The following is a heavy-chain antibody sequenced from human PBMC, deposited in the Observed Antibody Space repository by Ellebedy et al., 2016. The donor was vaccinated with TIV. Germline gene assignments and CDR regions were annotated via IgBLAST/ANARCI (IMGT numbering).Heavy chain of an antibody. V-gene: IGHV3-7*01. CDR3: ARRGAYGDYAVQVNPWLDS. Sequence: GESLKISCAASGFSFRSYWMTWVRQAPGKGLEWVANIYQDGSERLYLDSVKGRFTVSRDNAKNSLYLQMNSLRAEDTAVYFCARRGAYGDYAVQVNPWLDSWGQGTLVTVSS. J-gene: IGHJ5*01. CDR2: IYQDGSER. CDR1: GFSFRSYW. D-gene: IGHD4-17*01.